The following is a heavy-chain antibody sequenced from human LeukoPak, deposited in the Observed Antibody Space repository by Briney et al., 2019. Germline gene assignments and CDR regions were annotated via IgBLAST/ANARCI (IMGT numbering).Heavy chain of an antibody. D-gene: IGHD3-22*01. J-gene: IGHJ4*02. V-gene: IGHV3-53*01. Sequence: GGSLRLSCAASGFTVSTNYMAWVRQAPGKGLEWVSVIYSGGTIYYADSVKGRFTISRDNSKNTLYLQMNSLRAEDTAVYYCAREGSYDGSTMWYFDYWGQGTLVTVSS. CDR2: IYSGGTI. CDR1: GFTVSTNY. CDR3: AREGSYDGSTMWYFDY.